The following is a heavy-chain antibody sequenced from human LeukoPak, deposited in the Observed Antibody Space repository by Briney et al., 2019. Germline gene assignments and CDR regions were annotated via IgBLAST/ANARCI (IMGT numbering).Heavy chain of an antibody. J-gene: IGHJ4*02. CDR2: IIPIFGTA. CDR1: GGTFSSYA. CDR3: ARDRGYSYGFLFFGY. V-gene: IGHV1-69*01. Sequence: SVKVSCKASGGTFSSYAISWVRQAPGQGLEWMGGIIPIFGTANYAQKFQGRVTITADESTSTAYMELSSLRSEDTAVYYCARDRGYSYGFLFFGYWGQGTLVTVSS. D-gene: IGHD5-18*01.